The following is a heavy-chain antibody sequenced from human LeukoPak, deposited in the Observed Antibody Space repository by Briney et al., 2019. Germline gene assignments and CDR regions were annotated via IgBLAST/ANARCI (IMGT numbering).Heavy chain of an antibody. D-gene: IGHD6-6*01. V-gene: IGHV3-7*01. CDR3: ARQVLDSSSSWFCS. CDR1: EFTFISYG. Sequence: PGGSLRLSCAASEFTFISYGMSWVRQAPGEGLEWVAYIRQGRSKNYYADSVKGRFTISRDNSKNSLYLQMNSLRAEDTAVYYCARQVLDSSSSWFCSWGQRTLVTVSP. CDR2: IRQGRSKN. J-gene: IGHJ5*01.